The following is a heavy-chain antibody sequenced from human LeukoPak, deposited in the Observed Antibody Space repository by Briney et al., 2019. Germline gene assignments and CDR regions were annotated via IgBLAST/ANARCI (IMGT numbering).Heavy chain of an antibody. CDR3: TTELFVAVAGPSRVVDY. CDR2: ISGNGGST. V-gene: IGHV3-23*01. J-gene: IGHJ4*02. D-gene: IGHD6-19*01. CDR1: GFTFSNYA. Sequence: GGSLRLSCAASGFTFSNYAMSWVRQTPGKGLEWVSAISGNGGSTYYADSVRGRFTISRDNSKNTLYLQMNSLKTEDTAVYYCTTELFVAVAGPSRVVDYWGQGTLVTVSS.